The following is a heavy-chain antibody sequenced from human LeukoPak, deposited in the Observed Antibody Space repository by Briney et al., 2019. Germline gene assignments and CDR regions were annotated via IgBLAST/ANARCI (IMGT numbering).Heavy chain of an antibody. CDR1: GFTVSSNY. D-gene: IGHD3-3*01. V-gene: IGHV3-66*02. Sequence: GGSLRLSCAASGFTVSSNYMSWVRQAPGKGLEWVSVIYSGGSTYYADSVKGRFTISRDNSKNTLYLQMNSLRAEDTAVYYCAIRGRYYDFWSGIVDYWGQGTLVAVSS. CDR3: AIRGRYYDFWSGIVDY. J-gene: IGHJ4*02. CDR2: IYSGGST.